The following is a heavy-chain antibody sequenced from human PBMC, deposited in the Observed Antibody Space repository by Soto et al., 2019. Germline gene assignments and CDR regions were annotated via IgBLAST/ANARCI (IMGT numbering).Heavy chain of an antibody. D-gene: IGHD6-6*01. V-gene: IGHV3-21*01. CDR1: GFTFNTYS. J-gene: IGHJ6*02. CDR3: VRERQFVRDFYYGMDV. Sequence: EVHLVDSGGGLVKPGGSLRLYCAASGFTFNTYSMTWVRQAPGQGLEWVSSISNTGAHIYYADSVRGRFTISRDNAKNSLHLQMNSLTAVDTAVYYCVRERQFVRDFYYGMDVWGRGTTVTVSS. CDR2: ISNTGAHI.